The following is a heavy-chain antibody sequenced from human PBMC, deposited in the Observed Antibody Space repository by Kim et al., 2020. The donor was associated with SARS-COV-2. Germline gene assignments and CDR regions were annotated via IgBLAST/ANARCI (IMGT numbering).Heavy chain of an antibody. D-gene: IGHD2-2*01. J-gene: IGHJ6*02. Sequence: GGSLRLSCAASGFTYSKYDMCWVRQAPGKGLEWVSSITGSGDDRYYADSVKGRFTVSRDNSKNILSLQMNSLRGEDTAVYYCAKVAYADSGYYHYNMDFWGQGTAVTLSS. CDR3: AKVAYADSGYYHYNMDF. V-gene: IGHV3-23*01. CDR1: GFTYSKYD. CDR2: ITGSGDDR.